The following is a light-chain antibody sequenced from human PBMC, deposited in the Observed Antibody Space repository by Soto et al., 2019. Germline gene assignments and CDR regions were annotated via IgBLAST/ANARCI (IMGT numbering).Light chain of an antibody. CDR2: DVS. Sequence: DIQMTQSRSRLCGWVGDRFTITCRASQNIERWLAWYQQKPGKAPKLLLYDVSSLESGVPSRFSGSGSGTEFILTINGLQPDDFATYFCQQFKSGTWTFGQGTKVDIK. CDR3: QQFKSGTWT. J-gene: IGKJ1*01. CDR1: QNIERW. V-gene: IGKV1-5*01.